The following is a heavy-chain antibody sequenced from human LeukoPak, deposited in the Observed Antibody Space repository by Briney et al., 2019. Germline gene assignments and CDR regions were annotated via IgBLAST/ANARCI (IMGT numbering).Heavy chain of an antibody. CDR3: ASILRSSSGYYFDY. CDR1: GFTVSTNY. D-gene: IGHD3-10*01. Sequence: GGSLRLSCAASGFTVSTNYMSWGRQAPGKGLEWVSVIYSGDTTFYADSVRGKFTISRDNSKNTLYLQMNSLRAEDTAVYYCASILRSSSGYYFDYWGQGTLVTVSS. V-gene: IGHV3-66*01. CDR2: IYSGDTT. J-gene: IGHJ4*02.